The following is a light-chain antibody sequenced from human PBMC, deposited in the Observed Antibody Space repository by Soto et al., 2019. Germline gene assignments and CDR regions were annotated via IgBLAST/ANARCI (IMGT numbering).Light chain of an antibody. CDR2: GAS. CDR3: QQYESSPTN. J-gene: IGKJ4*01. CDR1: QSVSSTY. Sequence: EIVLTQSPGTLSLSPGERATLSCRASQSVSSTYLAWYQQKPGQAPRLLIYGASSRATGIPDRFSGSGSGTDFTLTISRLEPEDFAVYYCQQYESSPTNFGKGNKVEIK. V-gene: IGKV3-20*01.